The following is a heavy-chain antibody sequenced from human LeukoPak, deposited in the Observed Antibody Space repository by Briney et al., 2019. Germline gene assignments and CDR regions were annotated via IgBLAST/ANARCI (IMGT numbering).Heavy chain of an antibody. CDR3: AKARPAIAARVGYYYGLDV. V-gene: IGHV3-23*01. Sequence: GGSLRLSCAASGFPFSSYAMSWVRQAPGKGLEWVSGIRNSGGSTYYAGSVKGRFTISRDNSDDTLYLQMNTLRAEDTAVYYCAKARPAIAARVGYYYGLDVWGQGTTVTVSS. D-gene: IGHD6-6*01. CDR2: IRNSGGST. CDR1: GFPFSSYA. J-gene: IGHJ6*02.